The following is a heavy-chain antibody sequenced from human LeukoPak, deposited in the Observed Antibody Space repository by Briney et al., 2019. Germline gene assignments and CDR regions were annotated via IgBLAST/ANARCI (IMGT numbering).Heavy chain of an antibody. Sequence: GGSLRLSCAGSGFTFSNYSINWVRQAPGKGLEWVSSISSSSSYIYYADSVKGRFTISRDNSKNTLYLQMNSLRAEDTAVYYCAKGTNSYIQFPSLYNWFDPWGQGTLVTVSS. CDR1: GFTFSNYS. CDR2: ISSSSSYI. J-gene: IGHJ5*02. CDR3: AKGTNSYIQFPSLYNWFDP. V-gene: IGHV3-21*04. D-gene: IGHD1-1*01.